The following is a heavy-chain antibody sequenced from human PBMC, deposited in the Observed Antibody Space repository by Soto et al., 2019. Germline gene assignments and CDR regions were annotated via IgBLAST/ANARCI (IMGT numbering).Heavy chain of an antibody. V-gene: IGHV1-69*01. CDR3: AVAAVREIMAQESSGMAV. Sequence: QVQLVQSGAEVKTPGSSVKVSCKASGGTLSDYAISWVRQAPGQGLEWMGGIMPTVDSANYAQNFQGRLTISADESTSTAKLELSSLRSADTAVYYCAVAAVREIMAQESSGMAVWGQGTTVIVSS. CDR2: IMPTVDSA. CDR1: GGTLSDYA. D-gene: IGHD3-10*01. J-gene: IGHJ6*02.